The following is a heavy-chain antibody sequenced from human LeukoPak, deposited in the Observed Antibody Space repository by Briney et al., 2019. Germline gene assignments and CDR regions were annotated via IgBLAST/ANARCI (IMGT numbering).Heavy chain of an antibody. V-gene: IGHV4-4*02. CDR3: ARDSRTPDYDILTGYYRPYYYYGMDV. CDR1: GGSISSSNW. D-gene: IGHD3-9*01. Sequence: SETLSLTCAVSGGSISSSNWWSWVRQPPGKGLEWIGEIYHSGSTNYNPSLKSRVTISVDKSKNQFSLKLSSVTAADTAVYYCARDSRTPDYDILTGYYRPYYYYGMDVWGQGTTVTVSS. J-gene: IGHJ6*02. CDR2: IYHSGST.